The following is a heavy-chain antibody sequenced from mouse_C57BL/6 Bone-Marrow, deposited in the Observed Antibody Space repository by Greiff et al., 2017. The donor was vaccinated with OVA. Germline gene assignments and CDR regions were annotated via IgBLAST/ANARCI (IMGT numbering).Heavy chain of an antibody. CDR3: ARPAGLYFDY. J-gene: IGHJ2*01. CDR1: GFTFSSYG. CDR2: ISSGGSYT. V-gene: IGHV5-6*01. Sequence: EVKVVESGGDLVKPGGSLKLSCAASGFTFSSYGMSWVRQTPDKRLEWVATISSGGSYTYYPDSVKGRFTISRDNAKNTLYLQMSSLKSEDTAMYYCARPAGLYFDYWGQGTTLTVSS.